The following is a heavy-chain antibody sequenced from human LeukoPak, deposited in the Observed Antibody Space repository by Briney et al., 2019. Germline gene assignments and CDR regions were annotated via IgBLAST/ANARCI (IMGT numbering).Heavy chain of an antibody. CDR2: ISSSGSTI. V-gene: IGHV3-48*03. CDR3: ARVGYCSGGSCYSHRDYYYYMDV. Sequence: GGSLRLSCAASGFTFSSYEMNWVRQAPGKGLEWVSYISSSGSTIYYADSVKGRFTISRDNAKNSLYLQMNSLRAEDTAVYYCARVGYCSGGSCYSHRDYYYYMDVWGKGTTVTISS. J-gene: IGHJ6*03. CDR1: GFTFSSYE. D-gene: IGHD2-15*01.